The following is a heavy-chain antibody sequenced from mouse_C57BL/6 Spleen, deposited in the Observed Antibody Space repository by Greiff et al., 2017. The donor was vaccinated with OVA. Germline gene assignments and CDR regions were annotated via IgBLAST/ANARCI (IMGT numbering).Heavy chain of an antibody. CDR3: ARDNYVSSLWYFDV. CDR1: GFTFSDYG. J-gene: IGHJ1*03. CDR2: ISSGSSTI. D-gene: IGHD1-1*01. Sequence: EVKLVESGGGLVKPGGSLKLSCAASGFTFSDYGMHWVRQAPEKGLEWVAYISSGSSTIYYADTVKGRFTISRDNAKNTLFLQMTSLRSEDTAMYYCARDNYVSSLWYFDVWGTGTTVTVSS. V-gene: IGHV5-17*01.